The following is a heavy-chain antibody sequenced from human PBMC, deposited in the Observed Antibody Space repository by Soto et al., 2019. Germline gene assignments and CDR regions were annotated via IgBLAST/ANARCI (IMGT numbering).Heavy chain of an antibody. CDR2: IKFDGSNT. J-gene: IGHJ4*02. CDR1: GFTFNNYW. CDR3: ARGIRNYYGSDY. V-gene: IGHV3-74*01. Sequence: EVQLVESGGGLVQPGGSLRLSCAASGFTFNNYWMHWVRQAPGKGLEWVSRIKFDGSNTNYAETVEGRFTISRDNAKDTLYLQMNSLRAEDTALYYCARGIRNYYGSDYWGQGTLVTVSS. D-gene: IGHD3-10*01.